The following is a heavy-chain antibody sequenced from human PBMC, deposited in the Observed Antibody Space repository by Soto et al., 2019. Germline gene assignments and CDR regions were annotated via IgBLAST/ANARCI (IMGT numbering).Heavy chain of an antibody. V-gene: IGHV1-18*01. CDR3: ARGGPRRTAPGFPVAPVDY. D-gene: IGHD5-18*01. J-gene: IGHJ4*02. CDR2: ISAYNGNT. CDR1: GYTFTSYG. Sequence: GASVKVSCKASGYTFTSYGISWVRQAPGQGLEWMGWISAYNGNTNYAQKLQGRVTMTTDTSTSTAYMELRSLRSDDTAVYYCARGGPRRTAPGFPVAPVDYWGQGTLVTVSS.